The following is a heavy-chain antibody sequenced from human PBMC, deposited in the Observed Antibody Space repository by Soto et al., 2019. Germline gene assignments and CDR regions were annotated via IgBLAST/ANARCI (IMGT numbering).Heavy chain of an antibody. CDR2: ISGSDGKT. CDR1: GFSFGSYA. CDR3: ARWSYLDY. V-gene: IGHV3-23*01. J-gene: IGHJ4*02. Sequence: GGSLRLSCAASGFSFGSYALSWVRQAPGKGLEWVSTISGSDGKTFYADSVKGRFSISRDTSQSTLYLQMNSLRADDTAMYYCARWSYLDYWGQGTRVTFSS. D-gene: IGHD3-3*01.